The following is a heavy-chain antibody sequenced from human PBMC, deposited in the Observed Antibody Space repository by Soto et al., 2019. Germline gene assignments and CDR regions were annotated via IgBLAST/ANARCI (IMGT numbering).Heavy chain of an antibody. V-gene: IGHV4-59*01. J-gene: IGHJ4*02. CDR3: ARAAAGTLDY. CDR1: GGSISSYY. CDR2: IYYSGST. Sequence: SETLSLTCTVSGGSISSYYWSWIRQPPGKGLEWIGYIYYSGSTNYNPSLKSRVTISVDTSKNQFSLKLSSVTAADTAVYYCARAAAGTLDYWGQGTLVTVSS. D-gene: IGHD6-13*01.